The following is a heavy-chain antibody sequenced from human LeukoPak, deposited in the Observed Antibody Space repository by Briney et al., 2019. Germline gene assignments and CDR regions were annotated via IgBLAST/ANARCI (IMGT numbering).Heavy chain of an antibody. D-gene: IGHD3-10*01. Sequence: SETLSLTCTVSGGSISSYYWSWIRQPPGKGLEWIGYIYYSGSTNYNPSLKSRVTMSVDTSKNQFSLKLSSVTAADTAVYYCARRAAMVRGRGIDYWGQGTLVTVSS. J-gene: IGHJ4*02. CDR3: ARRAAMVRGRGIDY. V-gene: IGHV4-59*12. CDR2: IYYSGST. CDR1: GGSISSYY.